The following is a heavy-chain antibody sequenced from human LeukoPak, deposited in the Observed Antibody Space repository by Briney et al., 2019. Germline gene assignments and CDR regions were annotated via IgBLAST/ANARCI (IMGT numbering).Heavy chain of an antibody. CDR3: AGGRGVVVITPDY. J-gene: IGHJ4*02. Sequence: PSETLSLTCAVYGGSFSGYYWSWIRQPPGKGLEWIGAINHRGSTNYNPSLKSRVTISVDTSKTQFSLKLSSVTAADTAVYYCAGGRGVVVITPDYWGQGTLVTVSS. CDR1: GGSFSGYY. V-gene: IGHV4-34*01. D-gene: IGHD3-22*01. CDR2: INHRGST.